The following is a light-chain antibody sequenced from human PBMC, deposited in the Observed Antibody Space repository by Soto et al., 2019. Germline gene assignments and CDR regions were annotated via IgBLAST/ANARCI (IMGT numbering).Light chain of an antibody. CDR3: QQYYSLPRT. V-gene: IGKV1D-8*01. CDR2: AAS. Sequence: VIWMTQSPSLLSASTGDRVTISCRISQGISSYLAWYQQKPGKAPELLIHAASTLQSGVPSRFSGSGSGTDFTLTISSLQSEDFATFFCQQYYSLPRTFGQGTKVEIK. J-gene: IGKJ1*01. CDR1: QGISSY.